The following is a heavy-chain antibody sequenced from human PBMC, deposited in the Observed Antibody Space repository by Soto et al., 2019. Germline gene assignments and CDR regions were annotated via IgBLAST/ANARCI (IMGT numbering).Heavy chain of an antibody. J-gene: IGHJ5*02. Sequence: QVQLVQSGAEVRKPGASVKVSCKASGYTITNNYIHWVRQAPAQGLELMGMIDTDGSNKRYAQKLQGRHTMTRDTTTTTVYLELSSLISEDTAVYCCARDASVVTHFGGYWLDPWSHGTLVTASS. CDR1: GYTITNNY. V-gene: IGHV1-46*01. CDR2: IDTDGSNK. D-gene: IGHD2-21*02. CDR3: ARDASVVTHFGGYWLDP.